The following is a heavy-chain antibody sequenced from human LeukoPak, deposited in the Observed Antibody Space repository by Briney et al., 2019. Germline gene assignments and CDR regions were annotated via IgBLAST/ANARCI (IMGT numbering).Heavy chain of an antibody. CDR1: GFTFSSYG. V-gene: IGHV3-30*18. D-gene: IGHD3-10*01. CDR3: ANGHPAPIRGVIGIDY. J-gene: IGHJ4*02. Sequence: GGSLRLSCAASGFTFSSYGMHWVRQAPGKGLEWVAVISYDGSNKYYADSVKGRFTISRDNSKNTLYLQMNSLRAEDTAVYYCANGHPAPIRGVIGIDYWGQGTLVTVSS. CDR2: ISYDGSNK.